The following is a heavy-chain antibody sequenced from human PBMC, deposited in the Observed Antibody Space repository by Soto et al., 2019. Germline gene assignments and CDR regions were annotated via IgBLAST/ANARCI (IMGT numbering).Heavy chain of an antibody. Sequence: QVQLVQSGAEVKKPGASVKVSCKASGYTFSNYGISWVRQAPGQGLEWVGWISAYYGNTYYAQNFQGRVTMTTDTSTSAAYMELRSLRSDDTAVYYCARDRTLYRGVIVWLFDFWGQGTLGTVSS. CDR1: GYTFSNYG. CDR3: ARDRTLYRGVIVWLFDF. D-gene: IGHD3-10*01. V-gene: IGHV1-18*01. J-gene: IGHJ4*02. CDR2: ISAYYGNT.